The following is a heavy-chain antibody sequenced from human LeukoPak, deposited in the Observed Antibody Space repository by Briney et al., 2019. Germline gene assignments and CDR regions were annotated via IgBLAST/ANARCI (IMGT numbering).Heavy chain of an antibody. V-gene: IGHV3-33*01. CDR2: LWYDGSNK. D-gene: IGHD5-24*01. CDR3: SRGIDGYDSIVDY. CDR1: GFTFSSYA. Sequence: PGGPLRLSCAASGFTFSSYAMHWVRQAPGKGLEWVAVLWYDGSNKYYADSVKGRFTISRNNSKNTLYLQMNSLRVEDTAVYYCSRGIDGYDSIVDYWGQGTLVTVSS. J-gene: IGHJ4*02.